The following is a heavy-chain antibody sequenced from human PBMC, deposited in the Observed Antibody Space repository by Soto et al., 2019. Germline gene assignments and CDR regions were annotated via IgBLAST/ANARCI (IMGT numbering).Heavy chain of an antibody. CDR1: GGTFSSYA. Sequence: QVQLVQSGAEVKKPGSSVKVSCKASGGTFSSYAISWLRQAPGQGLEWMGGIIHIFGTANYAQKFQGRVTITADESTSTAYMELSSLRSEDTAVYYCASPKFRFWQQLDPWGQGTLVTVSS. CDR3: ASPKFRFWQQLDP. D-gene: IGHD3-3*01. J-gene: IGHJ5*02. CDR2: IIHIFGTA. V-gene: IGHV1-69*01.